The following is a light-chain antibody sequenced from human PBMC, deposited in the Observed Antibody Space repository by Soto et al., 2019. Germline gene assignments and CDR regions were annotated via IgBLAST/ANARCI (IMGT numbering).Light chain of an antibody. CDR3: LQHSNLPLT. Sequence: AIQMTQSPSSLSASIGDRVTITCRASQDIRSTLAWYQQKPGKAPKVLIYSASNLQSGVPSRFSGSGSGTDFTLTISSLQPEDFATYDCLQHSNLPLTFGQGTRLRVK. CDR1: QDIRST. J-gene: IGKJ2*01. V-gene: IGKV1-6*01. CDR2: SAS.